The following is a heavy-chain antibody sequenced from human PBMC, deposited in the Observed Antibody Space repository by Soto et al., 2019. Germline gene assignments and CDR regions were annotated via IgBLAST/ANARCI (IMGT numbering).Heavy chain of an antibody. D-gene: IGHD2-8*01. J-gene: IGHJ6*02. Sequence: GGSLRLSCAASGFTFGDYAMHWVRQAPGKGLEWVSGISWNSGSIGYADSVKGRFTISRDNAKNSLYLQMSSLRPEDTALYYCAKDRSRYGYCTNDVCYNFPLDVWGQGTTVTVSS. CDR1: GFTFGDYA. CDR3: AKDRSRYGYCTNDVCYNFPLDV. V-gene: IGHV3-9*01. CDR2: ISWNSGSI.